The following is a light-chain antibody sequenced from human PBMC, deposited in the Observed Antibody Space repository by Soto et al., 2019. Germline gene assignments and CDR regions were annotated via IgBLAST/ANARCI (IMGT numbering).Light chain of an antibody. Sequence: QSVLTQPASVSGSPRQSITISCTGTSSDVGTYNHVSWYQQHPGKAPKLMIYDVSNRPSGVSNRFSGSKSGNTASLTIFGFQAEDEADYYCSSYTTSTTLGVFGTGTKVTVL. CDR2: DVS. V-gene: IGLV2-14*01. J-gene: IGLJ1*01. CDR1: SSDVGTYNH. CDR3: SSYTTSTTLGV.